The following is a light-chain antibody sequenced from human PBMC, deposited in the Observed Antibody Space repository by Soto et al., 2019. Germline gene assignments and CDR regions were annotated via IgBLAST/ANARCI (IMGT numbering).Light chain of an antibody. CDR2: GAS. Sequence: EIVLTQFPGTLSLSPGERATLSCRASQSVSSSYFAWYQRRFGQAPRLLIYGASSRATGIPDRFSGSGSGTDFTLTISRLEPEDFAVYYCQQYGSSSWTFGQGTKVDIK. V-gene: IGKV3-20*01. J-gene: IGKJ1*01. CDR3: QQYGSSSWT. CDR1: QSVSSSY.